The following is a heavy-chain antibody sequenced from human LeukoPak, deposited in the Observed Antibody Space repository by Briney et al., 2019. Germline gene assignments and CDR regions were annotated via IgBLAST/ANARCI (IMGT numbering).Heavy chain of an antibody. CDR3: GRDSEPKTMDV. Sequence: GESLKISCKGSGYRFAAFWLAWVPQMPGKGLGWMGMIYPVRSETRYSPSFQGQVTISADTSVSTAYLQWSSLNASDTAIYYCGRDSEPKTMDVWGQGTTVTVSS. CDR1: GYRFAAFW. V-gene: IGHV5-51*01. CDR2: IYPVRSET. J-gene: IGHJ6*02. D-gene: IGHD1-14*01.